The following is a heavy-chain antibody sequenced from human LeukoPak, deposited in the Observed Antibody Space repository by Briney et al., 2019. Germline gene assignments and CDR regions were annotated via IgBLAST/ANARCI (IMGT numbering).Heavy chain of an antibody. D-gene: IGHD2-8*01. CDR1: VGSISSDDYY. V-gene: IGHV4-61*02. J-gene: IGHJ4*02. Sequence: TLSLTCTVSVGSISSDDYYWSWIRQPAGKGLEWIGRIYASGSTNYNPSLKSRVAISVDTSRNQFSLKLASVTAADTAVYYCARTLYWSNGLDYRGQGTLVTVSS. CDR3: ARTLYWSNGLDY. CDR2: IYASGST.